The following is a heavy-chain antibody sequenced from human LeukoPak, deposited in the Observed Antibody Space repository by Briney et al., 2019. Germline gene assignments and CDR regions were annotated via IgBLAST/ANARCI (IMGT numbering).Heavy chain of an antibody. CDR3: ARQGRGVVRGVTRDY. CDR1: GYSFTSYW. V-gene: IGHV5-51*01. J-gene: IGHJ4*02. D-gene: IGHD3-10*01. Sequence: GESLKISCKGSGYSFTSYWIGWVRQMPGKGLEWMGIIYPGDSDTRYSPSFQGQVTILADKSISTAYLQWSSLKASDTAMYYCARQGRGVVRGVTRDYWGQGTLVTVSS. CDR2: IYPGDSDT.